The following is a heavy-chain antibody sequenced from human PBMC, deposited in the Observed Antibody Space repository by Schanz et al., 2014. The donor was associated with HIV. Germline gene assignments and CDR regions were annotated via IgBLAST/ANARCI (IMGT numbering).Heavy chain of an antibody. CDR2: INPNSGGT. CDR3: ATEGGYYDSSGYYYRGYDFDY. CDR1: GYGFTGFG. J-gene: IGHJ4*02. D-gene: IGHD3-22*01. Sequence: QVQEVQSGRETKKPGDSVKVSCRTSGYGFTGFGISWVRQAPGQGLEWMGWINPNSGGTNYAQKLQGRVTMTRDTSISTAHMELSRLRSDDTAVYYCATEGGYYDSSGYYYRGYDFDYWGQGTLVTVSS. V-gene: IGHV1-2*02.